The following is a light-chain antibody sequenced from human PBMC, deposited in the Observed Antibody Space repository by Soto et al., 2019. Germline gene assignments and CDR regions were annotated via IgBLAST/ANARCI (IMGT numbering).Light chain of an antibody. Sequence: DIQMTQSPSSLSASVGDRVTITCRASQSITTSLNWYQQRTGKAPNLLIYGASTLESGAPSRFSGGGSGTEFTLTITSLQPEDFASYHCQQSFSTPYTFGPGTTVNIK. V-gene: IGKV1-39*01. CDR1: QSITTS. CDR2: GAS. CDR3: QQSFSTPYT. J-gene: IGKJ3*01.